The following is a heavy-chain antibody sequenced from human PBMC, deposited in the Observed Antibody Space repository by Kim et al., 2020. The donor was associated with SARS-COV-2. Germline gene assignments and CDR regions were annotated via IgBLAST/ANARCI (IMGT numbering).Heavy chain of an antibody. J-gene: IGHJ4*02. Sequence: GGSLRLSCAASGFSIGSEWMSWVRQAPGKGPEWVANINRDGSVRNYGESVRGRFSISGDDAENSLYLQMNSLRAEDTAVYYCAREPSAESSWGQGTLVIVSS. V-gene: IGHV3-7*05. CDR2: INRDGSVR. CDR1: GFSIGSEW. CDR3: AREPSAESS.